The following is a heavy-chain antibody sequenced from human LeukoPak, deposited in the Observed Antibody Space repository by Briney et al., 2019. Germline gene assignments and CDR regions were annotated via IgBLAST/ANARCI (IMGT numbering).Heavy chain of an antibody. CDR2: ISSSSNYI. Sequence: GGSLRLSCAASGLTFSNYSMSWVRQAPGKGLEWVSSISSSSNYIYYADSVNGRFTISRDNAKNSLFLQMNSLRAEDTAVYYCARHSGTYSTPFDYWGQGTLVTVSS. D-gene: IGHD1-26*01. J-gene: IGHJ4*02. V-gene: IGHV3-21*04. CDR1: GLTFSNYS. CDR3: ARHSGTYSTPFDY.